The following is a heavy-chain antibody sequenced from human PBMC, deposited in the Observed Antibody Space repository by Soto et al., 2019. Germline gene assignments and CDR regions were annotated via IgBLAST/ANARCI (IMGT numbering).Heavy chain of an antibody. Sequence: SETLSLPCTVFGGSISDLSHYWAWIRQPPGKGLEWIATINYSGRTYYNPSLRSRVTISVDTSRDQFSLNLNSVTAADTAVYYCARHFGNYGDWAFDFWGQGTQVTVSS. CDR2: INYSGRT. D-gene: IGHD4-17*01. CDR1: GGSISDLSHY. CDR3: ARHFGNYGDWAFDF. V-gene: IGHV4-39*01. J-gene: IGHJ4*02.